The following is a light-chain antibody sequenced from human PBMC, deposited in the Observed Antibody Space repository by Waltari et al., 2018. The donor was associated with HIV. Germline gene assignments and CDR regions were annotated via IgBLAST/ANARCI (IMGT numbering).Light chain of an antibody. CDR2: ANN. V-gene: IGLV1-44*01. Sequence: QSVLTQPPSASGTPGQRLTISCSGSSSNIGGGTVIWYQQFTGRAPKLLMSANNKRPSGVPDRFSGSKSGTSASLAISGLQSEDEADYYCAAWDDSLKSMVFGGGTKLTVL. J-gene: IGLJ2*01. CDR1: SSNIGGGT. CDR3: AAWDDSLKSMV.